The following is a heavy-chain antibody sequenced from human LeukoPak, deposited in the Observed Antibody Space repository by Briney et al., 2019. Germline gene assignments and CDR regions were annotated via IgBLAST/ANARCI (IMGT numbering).Heavy chain of an antibody. J-gene: IGHJ3*02. V-gene: IGHV3-23*01. CDR2: ISGSGGST. CDR3: AKSYSSSWYGAFDI. CDR1: GFTVSSNY. Sequence: GGSLRLSCAASGFTVSSNYMSWVRQAPGKGLEWVSAISGSGGSTYYADSVKGRFTISRDNSKNTLYLQMNSLRAEDTAVYYCAKSYSSSWYGAFDIWGQGTMVTVSS. D-gene: IGHD6-13*01.